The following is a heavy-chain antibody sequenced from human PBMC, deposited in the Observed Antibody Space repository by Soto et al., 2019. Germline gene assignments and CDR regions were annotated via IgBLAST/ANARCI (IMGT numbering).Heavy chain of an antibody. Sequence: QVQLQESGPGLVKPSETLSLTCAVSGGSITHDNWWNWARQPPGKGLEGIGEISHSGTTNYNPSLKSRVTISVDMSMNQRSLKLTSVTAADTAVYYCAKDHTGADAFDIWGQGIMVTVSS. D-gene: IGHD7-27*01. CDR1: GGSITHDNW. J-gene: IGHJ3*02. CDR2: ISHSGTT. V-gene: IGHV4-4*02. CDR3: AKDHTGADAFDI.